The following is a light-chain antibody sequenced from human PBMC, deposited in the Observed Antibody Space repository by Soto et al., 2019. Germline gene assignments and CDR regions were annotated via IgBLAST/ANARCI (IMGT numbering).Light chain of an antibody. CDR1: QSVSGN. CDR2: GAV. Sequence: EIVMTQSPATLSASPGERVTLSCRVSQSVSGNLAWYQQKPGQAPRLLIYGAVTRATGIPARFSGRGSGTEFTLTITSLQSEDFAVYLCQQYNGWLWTFGQGTKVEI. CDR3: QQYNGWLWT. J-gene: IGKJ1*01. V-gene: IGKV3D-15*01.